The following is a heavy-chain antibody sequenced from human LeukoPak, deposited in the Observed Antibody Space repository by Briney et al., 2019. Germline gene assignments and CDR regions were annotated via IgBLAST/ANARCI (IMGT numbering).Heavy chain of an antibody. CDR3: AKNKYGCSSTSCYGLDY. J-gene: IGHJ4*02. D-gene: IGHD2-2*01. CDR2: ITSSSSYI. V-gene: IGHV3-23*01. Sequence: GGSLRLSCAASGFTFSSYGMSWVRQAPGKGLEWVSSITSSSSYIYYADSVKGRFTISRDNSKNTLYLQMNSLRAEDTAVYYCAKNKYGCSSTSCYGLDYWGQGTLVTVSS. CDR1: GFTFSSYG.